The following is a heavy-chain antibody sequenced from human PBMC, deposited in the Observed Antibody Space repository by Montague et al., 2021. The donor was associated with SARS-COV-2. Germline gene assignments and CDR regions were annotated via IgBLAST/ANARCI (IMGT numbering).Heavy chain of an antibody. CDR2: NCYSGST. J-gene: IGHJ5*02. V-gene: IGHV4-39*01. CDR3: ARHPMYWSSTLCYEHWFDP. CDR1: GGSISSSSYY. D-gene: IGHD2-2*01. Sequence: SETLSLTCTVSGGSISSSSYYWVWIRQPTGKELDWIGSNCYSGSTYYNPSLQLRVTISVDTSKNQFSLTLSSVTAADTAVYYCARHPMYWSSTLCYEHWFDPWGQGTLVTVSS.